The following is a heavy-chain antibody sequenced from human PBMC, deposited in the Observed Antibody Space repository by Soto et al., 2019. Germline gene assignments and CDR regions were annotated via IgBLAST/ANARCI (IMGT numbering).Heavy chain of an antibody. CDR2: ISPLKGRT. Sequence: QVQLVQSGPDLKRPGASMKVSCKASGYTFTSYGISWVRQAPGQGLEWIAWISPLKGRTQYSQKAQGRVTLSTDTSSNTADMEMTTLRVDDTAVYYCAMDYGDRPEYFKHWGQGTLVTVS. V-gene: IGHV1-18*04. CDR1: GYTFTSYG. J-gene: IGHJ1*01. CDR3: AMDYGDRPEYFKH. D-gene: IGHD4-17*01.